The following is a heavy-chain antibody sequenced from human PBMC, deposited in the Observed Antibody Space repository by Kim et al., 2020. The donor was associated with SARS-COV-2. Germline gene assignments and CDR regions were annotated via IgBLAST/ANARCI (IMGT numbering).Heavy chain of an antibody. V-gene: IGHV3-21*01. CDR3: ARGRGGLYDY. Sequence: GGSLRLSCAASGFTFSSYSMTWVRQAPGKGLEWVSCISSSSNYIYYADSLKGRFTISRDNAKNSLFLQMNSLRAEDTAVYYCARGRGGLYDYWGQGTLVT. J-gene: IGHJ4*02. CDR2: ISSSSNYI. CDR1: GFTFSSYS.